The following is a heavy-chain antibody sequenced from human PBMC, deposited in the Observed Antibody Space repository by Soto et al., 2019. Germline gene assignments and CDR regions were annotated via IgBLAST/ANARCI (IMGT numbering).Heavy chain of an antibody. J-gene: IGHJ5*02. CDR2: IYHRGST. CDR1: ARYHVSGGYS. V-gene: IGHV4-30-2*01. Sequence: PSLSLSLTCAPAARYHVSGGYSWSWLRQPQGKALEWIGNIYHRGSTYYNPSLKSRVTISVDVPKNQFSLKLNSVTAADPAVYFCGRVAGSGWYEAWGQEALVTVSS. CDR3: GRVAGSGWYEA. D-gene: IGHD3-3*01.